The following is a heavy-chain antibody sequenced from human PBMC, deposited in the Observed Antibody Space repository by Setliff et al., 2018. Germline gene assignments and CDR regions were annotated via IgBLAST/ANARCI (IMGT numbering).Heavy chain of an antibody. V-gene: IGHV3-33*06. CDR3: AKTAHHYESSGYYYDPYFYYMDV. CDR2: IWYDGSNK. CDR1: GFTFSSYG. D-gene: IGHD3-22*01. J-gene: IGHJ6*03. Sequence: LRLSCAASGFTFSSYGMHWVRQAPGKGLEWVAVIWYDGSNKYYADSVKGRFTISRDNSKNTLYLQMNSLRADDTAVYYCAKTAHHYESSGYYYDPYFYYMDVWGKGTTVTVSS.